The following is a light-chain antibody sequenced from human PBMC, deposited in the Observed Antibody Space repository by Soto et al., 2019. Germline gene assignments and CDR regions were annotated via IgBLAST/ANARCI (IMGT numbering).Light chain of an antibody. CDR3: QSVDGKYVV. CDR2: EDS. J-gene: IGLJ2*01. Sequence: NFMLTQPHSVSESPGQTVTISCTRSSGSIASDYVQWYQQRPGSAPINVIFEDSQRPAGVPDRFSGSFDSSSNSASLTISRLTTEDAADYYCQSVDGKYVVFGGGTKVTVL. CDR1: SGSIASDY. V-gene: IGLV6-57*04.